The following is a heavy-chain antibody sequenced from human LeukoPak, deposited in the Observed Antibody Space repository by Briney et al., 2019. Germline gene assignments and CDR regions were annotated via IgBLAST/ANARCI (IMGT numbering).Heavy chain of an antibody. Sequence: GGSLRLSCAASGFTFSSYSMNSVRQAPGKGLELVSSISSSSSYIYYADSVKGRFTTSRDNAKNSLYLQMNSLRAEDTAVYYCARDLEMDGYNHFDYWGQGTLVTVSS. V-gene: IGHV3-21*01. CDR1: GFTFSSYS. CDR2: ISSSSSYI. J-gene: IGHJ4*02. D-gene: IGHD5-24*01. CDR3: ARDLEMDGYNHFDY.